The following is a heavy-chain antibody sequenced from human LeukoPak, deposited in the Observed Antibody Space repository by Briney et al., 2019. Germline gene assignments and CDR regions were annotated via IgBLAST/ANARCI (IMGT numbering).Heavy chain of an antibody. Sequence: ASVKVSCKPSGYTFTYYYIHWVRQAPRQGLEWMGWINPNSGGTNYAQKFRGRVTMTRDTSISTAYMELSRLRSDDTAVYYCAIGSQGGGTGGYYSFDYWGQGTLVTVSS. CDR1: GYTFTYYY. J-gene: IGHJ4*02. D-gene: IGHD3-3*01. CDR3: AIGSQGGGTGGYYSFDY. CDR2: INPNSGGT. V-gene: IGHV1-2*02.